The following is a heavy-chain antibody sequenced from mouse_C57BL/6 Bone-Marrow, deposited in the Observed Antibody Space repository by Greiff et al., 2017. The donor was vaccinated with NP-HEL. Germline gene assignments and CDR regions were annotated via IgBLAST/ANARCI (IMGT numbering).Heavy chain of an antibody. V-gene: IGHV6-6*01. CDR1: GFTFSDAW. CDR3: TGDYDEGHYFDY. CDR2: IRNKANNHAT. Sequence: EVKLVESGGGLVQPGGSMKLSCAASGFTFSDAWMDWVRQSPEKGLEWVAEIRNKANNHATYYAESVKGRFTISRDDSKSSVYLQMNILRAEDTGIYYCTGDYDEGHYFDYWGQGTTLTVSS. D-gene: IGHD2-4*01. J-gene: IGHJ2*01.